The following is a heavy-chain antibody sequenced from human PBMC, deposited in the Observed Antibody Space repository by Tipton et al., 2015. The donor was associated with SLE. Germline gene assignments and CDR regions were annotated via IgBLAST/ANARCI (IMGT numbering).Heavy chain of an antibody. CDR1: GFTFRSYW. D-gene: IGHD6-6*01. Sequence: VQLVQSGGGLVQPGRSLRLSCTASGFTFRSYWMSWVLQAPGKGLEWVAHIRQDENEKYYVDSVKGRFTISRDNAENSLSPLMNSLRGEDTAVYFCARVISCIAARPRYFDLWGRGTLITVSS. CDR2: IRQDENEK. CDR3: ARVISCIAARPRYFDL. J-gene: IGHJ2*01. V-gene: IGHV3-7*01.